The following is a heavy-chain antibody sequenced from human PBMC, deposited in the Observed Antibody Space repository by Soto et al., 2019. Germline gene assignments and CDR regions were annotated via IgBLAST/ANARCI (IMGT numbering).Heavy chain of an antibody. CDR3: AKDRMVY. J-gene: IGHJ4*02. CDR2: ISYDGSNK. Sequence: QVQLVESGGGVVQPGRSLRLSCAASGFTFSSYGMHWVRQAPGKGLEWVAVISYDGSNKYYADSVKGRFTISRDNSKNTLYLQMNSLRAEDTAVYYCAKDRMVYWGRGTLVTVSS. CDR1: GFTFSSYG. V-gene: IGHV3-30*18. D-gene: IGHD2-8*01.